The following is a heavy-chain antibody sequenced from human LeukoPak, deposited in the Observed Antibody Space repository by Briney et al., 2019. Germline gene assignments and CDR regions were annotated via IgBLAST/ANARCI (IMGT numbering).Heavy chain of an antibody. Sequence: GGSLRLSCVASGVIFSSHSMNWVRQAPGKGLEWVSYISGSSSTIYDADSVKGRFTISRDNSKNSLYLQMNSLRTEDTALYYCAKGLDYYYDRGIDYWGQGTLVTVSS. J-gene: IGHJ4*02. D-gene: IGHD3-22*01. CDR3: AKGLDYYYDRGIDY. V-gene: IGHV3-48*04. CDR2: ISGSSSTI. CDR1: GVIFSSHS.